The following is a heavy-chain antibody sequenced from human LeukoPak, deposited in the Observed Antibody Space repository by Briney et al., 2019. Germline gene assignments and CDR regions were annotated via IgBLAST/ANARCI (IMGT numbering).Heavy chain of an antibody. CDR2: IYYSGST. CDR1: GGTISSANYL. CDR3: ARQWRFDLRSGYSPSGNYFDF. J-gene: IGHJ4*02. D-gene: IGHD3-3*01. Sequence: TSETLSLTCSVSGGTISSANYLWGWIRQSPGKGLEWIGSIYYSGSTYFSPSLKSRVTIFVDTSKNQFSLNLRSLTAADTAVYYCARQWRFDLRSGYSPSGNYFDFWGQGTRVTVST. V-gene: IGHV4-39*01.